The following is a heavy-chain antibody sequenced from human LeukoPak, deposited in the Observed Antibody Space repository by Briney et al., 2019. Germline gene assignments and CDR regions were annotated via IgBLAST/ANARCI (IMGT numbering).Heavy chain of an antibody. V-gene: IGHV4-59*01. J-gene: IGHJ4*02. Sequence: SETLSLTCTVSGGTISSYYWSWIRQPPGKGLEWIGYIYYSGSTKYNPSFKSRGTISVDTSKNQFSLKLISVTAEGTAVYYCVPVVSDDILTGYYIDYWGQGTLVTVSS. CDR3: VPVVSDDILTGYYIDY. CDR1: GGTISSYY. D-gene: IGHD3-9*01. CDR2: IYYSGST.